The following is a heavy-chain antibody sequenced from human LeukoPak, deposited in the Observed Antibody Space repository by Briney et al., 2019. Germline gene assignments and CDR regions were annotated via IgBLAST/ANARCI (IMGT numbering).Heavy chain of an antibody. J-gene: IGHJ1*01. CDR2: ISSSGSTI. V-gene: IGHV3-11*01. CDR1: GFTFSDYY. Sequence: GGSLRLSCAASGFTFSDYYMSWIRQAPGKGLEWVSYISSSGSTIYYADSVRGRFTISRDNAKNSLYLQMNSLRAEDTAVYYCARTSELWLGYLQHWGQGTLVTVSS. D-gene: IGHD6-19*01. CDR3: ARTSELWLGYLQH.